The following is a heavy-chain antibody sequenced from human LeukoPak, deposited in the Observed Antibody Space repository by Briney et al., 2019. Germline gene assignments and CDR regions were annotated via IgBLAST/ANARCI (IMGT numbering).Heavy chain of an antibody. D-gene: IGHD5-18*01. Sequence: GRSLRLSCAASGFTFSSYGMHWVRQAPGKGLEWVAVIWYDGSNKYYADSVKGRFTISRDNSKNTLYLQMNSLRAEDTAVYYCAKGGGYSYGPCDYWGQGTLVTVSS. CDR1: GFTFSSYG. CDR2: IWYDGSNK. CDR3: AKGGGYSYGPCDY. J-gene: IGHJ4*02. V-gene: IGHV3-33*06.